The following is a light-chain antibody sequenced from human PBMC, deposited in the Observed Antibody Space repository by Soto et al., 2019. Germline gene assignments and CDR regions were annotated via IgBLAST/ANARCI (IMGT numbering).Light chain of an antibody. Sequence: QSVLTQPPSASGSPGQSVAISCTGTSSDVGDYNFVSWYQQHPGKAPKLIIYEVTKRPSGVPDRFSGSKSGNTASLAISGLRSEDEADYYCAAWDDSLSGPVFGGGTKVTVL. CDR3: AAWDDSLSGPV. J-gene: IGLJ2*01. CDR1: SSDVGDYNF. CDR2: EVT. V-gene: IGLV2-8*01.